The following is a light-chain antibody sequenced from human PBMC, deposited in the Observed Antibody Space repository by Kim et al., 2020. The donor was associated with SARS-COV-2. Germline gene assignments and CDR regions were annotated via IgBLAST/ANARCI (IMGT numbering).Light chain of an antibody. CDR2: EVT. Sequence: QSALTQPASMSGSPGQSITISCSTTGSEVGNNYVFSCFQQFPDKAPKLIIFEVTKRPSGVSNRFSGSRSGNTASLTISRLQAEDEADYYCCSYSGSWSPVFFGGGTKVTVL. V-gene: IGLV2-23*02. J-gene: IGLJ2*01. CDR1: GSEVGNNYV. CDR3: CSYSGSWSPVF.